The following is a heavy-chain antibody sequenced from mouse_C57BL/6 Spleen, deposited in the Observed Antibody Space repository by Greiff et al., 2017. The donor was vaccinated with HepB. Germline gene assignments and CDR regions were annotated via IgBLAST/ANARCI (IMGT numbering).Heavy chain of an antibody. J-gene: IGHJ1*03. D-gene: IGHD1-1*01. Sequence: QVQLQQSGPGLVAPSQSLSITCTVSGFSLTSYGVHWVRQPPGKGLEWLVVIWSDGSTTYNSALKSRLSISKDNSKSQVFLKMNSLQTDDTAMYYCARQGDYYGSSYDFDVWGTGTTVTVSS. CDR1: GFSLTSYG. CDR2: IWSDGST. V-gene: IGHV2-6-1*01. CDR3: ARQGDYYGSSYDFDV.